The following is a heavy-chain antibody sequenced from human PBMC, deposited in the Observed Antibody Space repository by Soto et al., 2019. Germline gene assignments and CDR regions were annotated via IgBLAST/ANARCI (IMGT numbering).Heavy chain of an antibody. Sequence: ASVKVSSKASGYTVTNNDINWVRQAPGQGPEWIGWMDTNTNTTDSAAVFEGRVSLTWDTSISTAYMQLNSLKIDDTAVYYCAREVVETSTLWLDPGGQGTLVTVSS. J-gene: IGHJ5*02. CDR3: AREVVETSTLWLDP. CDR2: MDTNTNTT. D-gene: IGHD4-4*01. V-gene: IGHV1-8*01. CDR1: GYTVTNND.